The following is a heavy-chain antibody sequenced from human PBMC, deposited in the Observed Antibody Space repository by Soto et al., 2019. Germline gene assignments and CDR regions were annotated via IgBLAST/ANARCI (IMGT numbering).Heavy chain of an antibody. J-gene: IGHJ4*02. CDR1: GFTFSNYA. Sequence: EVQLLESGGGLVQPGGSLRLSCAASGFTFSNYAINWVRQAPGRGLEWVSVISGTGGSTYYADSVKGRFTISRDNSKNRLQLQMNSLRAEDTAVYYCTKGAPIGTYYVTSCFDYWGQGTLVTVSS. D-gene: IGHD3-22*01. V-gene: IGHV3-23*01. CDR2: ISGTGGST. CDR3: TKGAPIGTYYVTSCFDY.